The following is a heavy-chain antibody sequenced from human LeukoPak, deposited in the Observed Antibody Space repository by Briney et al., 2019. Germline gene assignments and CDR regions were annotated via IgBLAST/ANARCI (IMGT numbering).Heavy chain of an antibody. J-gene: IGHJ4*02. CDR1: GGTFSSYA. D-gene: IGHD3-22*01. CDR3: ARAHDYYDSSGYYYVPDY. CDR2: IIPILGIA. V-gene: IGHV1-69*04. Sequence: SVKASCKASGGTFSSYAISWVRQAPGQGLEWMGRIIPILGIANYAQKFQGRVTITADKSTSTAYMELSSLRSEDTAVYYCARAHDYYDSSGYYYVPDYWGQGTLVTVSS.